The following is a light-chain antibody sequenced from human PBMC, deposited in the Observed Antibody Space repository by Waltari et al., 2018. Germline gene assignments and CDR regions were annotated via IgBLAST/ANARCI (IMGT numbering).Light chain of an antibody. CDR1: QDISTL. Sequence: DIQMTQSPSSVSASVGARVTITCRASQDISTLLAWYQQKPGKAPKLLIYAASSLQGGVPSRFSGSGSGTDFTLTISDLQPEDVATYYCQQANNFPRTFGQGTRVEIK. CDR2: AAS. J-gene: IGKJ1*01. V-gene: IGKV1-12*01. CDR3: QQANNFPRT.